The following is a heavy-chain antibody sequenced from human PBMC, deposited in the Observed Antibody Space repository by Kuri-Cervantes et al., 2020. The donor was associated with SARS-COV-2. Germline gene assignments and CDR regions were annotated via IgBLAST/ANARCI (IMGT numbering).Heavy chain of an antibody. CDR1: GGSISGYY. Sequence: SETLSLTCTVSGGSISGYYWSWIRQPPGKGLEWIGEINHSGSTNYNPSLKSRVTISVDTSKNQFSLKLSSVTAADTAVYYCARVKDWFGEPKFDYWGQGTLVTVSS. CDR2: INHSGST. V-gene: IGHV4-34*01. CDR3: ARVKDWFGEPKFDY. J-gene: IGHJ4*02. D-gene: IGHD3-10*01.